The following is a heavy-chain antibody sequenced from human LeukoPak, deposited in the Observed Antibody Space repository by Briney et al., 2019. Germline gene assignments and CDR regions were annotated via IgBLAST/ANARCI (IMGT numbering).Heavy chain of an antibody. CDR3: AKGSHYFDTSAYSDY. V-gene: IGHV3-23*01. CDR1: EFTFSSYE. Sequence: GGSLRLSGAASEFTFSSYEMNWVRQAPGKGLEWVTAISGSGGTTYYADSVKGRFTISRDNSKNTLYLQMNSLRAEDTAVYYCAKGSHYFDTSAYSDYWGQGTLVTVSS. J-gene: IGHJ4*02. D-gene: IGHD3-22*01. CDR2: ISGSGGTT.